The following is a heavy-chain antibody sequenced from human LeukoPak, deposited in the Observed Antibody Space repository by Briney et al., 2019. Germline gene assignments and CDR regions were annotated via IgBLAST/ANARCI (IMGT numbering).Heavy chain of an antibody. CDR2: IYYRGST. J-gene: IGHJ6*03. CDR1: GASISSYY. V-gene: IGHV4-59*08. Sequence: PSETLSLNCTVSGASISSYYWSWIRQPPGKGLEWIGYIYYRGSTNYNPSLKGRVTISVDTSKNQFSLKLSSVTAADTAVYYCARHPIKQRAYMDIWGKGTMVSVSS. D-gene: IGHD6-25*01. CDR3: ARHPIKQRAYMDI.